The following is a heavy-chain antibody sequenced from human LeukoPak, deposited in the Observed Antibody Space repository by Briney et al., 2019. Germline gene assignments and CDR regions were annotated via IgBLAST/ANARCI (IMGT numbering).Heavy chain of an antibody. V-gene: IGHV3-30*03. CDR2: VSYDGTET. Sequence: PGGSLRLSCAASGFSFNNYAMHWVRQAPGKGLEWVAVVSYDGTETKYADSVKGRLNLSRDNSKNTVYLQMNSLTFEDTAVYYCARSARGVIFDVWGKGTTVIVSS. CDR1: GFSFNNYA. D-gene: IGHD3-10*01. J-gene: IGHJ6*04. CDR3: ARSARGVIFDV.